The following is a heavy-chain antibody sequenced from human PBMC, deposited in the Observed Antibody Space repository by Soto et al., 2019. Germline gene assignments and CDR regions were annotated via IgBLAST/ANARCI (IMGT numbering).Heavy chain of an antibody. CDR2: ISSNGNYI. J-gene: IGHJ4*02. D-gene: IGHD3-22*01. Sequence: EVHLVDSGGGLVKPGGSLRLSCRASGFTFSDFAMSWVRQAPGEGLEWVSSISSNGNYIYYADSMKGRFTISRDNADKSLYLQMNSLGGEYTAVYYCARGTHYYDSICYSHFFDFWGQGPLVTVSS. V-gene: IGHV3-21*01. CDR3: ARGTHYYDSICYSHFFDF. CDR1: GFTFSDFA.